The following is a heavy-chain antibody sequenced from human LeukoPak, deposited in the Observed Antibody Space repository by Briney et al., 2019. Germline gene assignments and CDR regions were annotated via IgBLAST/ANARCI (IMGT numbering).Heavy chain of an antibody. J-gene: IGHJ3*02. Sequence: SETLSLTCTVSGYSISTGYYWGWIRQPPGQGLEWIGSIFHSGSTYYNPSLKSRVTISVDTSKNQFSLNLSSVTAADTAVYYCAREMTTDAFDIWGQGTMVTVSS. CDR2: IFHSGST. D-gene: IGHD4-11*01. V-gene: IGHV4-38-2*02. CDR1: GYSISTGYY. CDR3: AREMTTDAFDI.